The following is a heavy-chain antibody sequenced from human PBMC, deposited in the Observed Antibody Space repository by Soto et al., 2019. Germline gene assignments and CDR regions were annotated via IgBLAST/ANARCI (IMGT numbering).Heavy chain of an antibody. D-gene: IGHD3-3*02. Sequence: AETLSLTCSVSGDSINSGHCLNWFRQPQRKGLEWIGEISHSGSTNYNPSLTSRGAISVDKSKNHFSLKLTSVTAAATAAYNCAAFHFCSGPW. CDR3: AAFHFCSGP. J-gene: IGHJ5*02. V-gene: IGHV4-4*02. CDR2: ISHSGST. CDR1: GDSINSGHC.